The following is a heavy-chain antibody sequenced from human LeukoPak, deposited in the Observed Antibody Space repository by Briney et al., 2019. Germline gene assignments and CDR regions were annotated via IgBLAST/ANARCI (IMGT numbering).Heavy chain of an antibody. Sequence: PGGSLRLSCAASGFTFSSYWMHWVRQAPGKGLVWVSRINSDGSSTSYADSVKGRFTISRDNAKNTLYLQMNSLRAEDTAVYYCAREAYCGGDCHPHPFDYWGQGTLVTVSS. J-gene: IGHJ4*02. D-gene: IGHD2-21*02. CDR1: GFTFSSYW. CDR2: INSDGSST. CDR3: AREAYCGGDCHPHPFDY. V-gene: IGHV3-74*01.